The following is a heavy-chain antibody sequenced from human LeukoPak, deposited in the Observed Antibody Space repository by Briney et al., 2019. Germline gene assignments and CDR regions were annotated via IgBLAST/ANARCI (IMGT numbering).Heavy chain of an antibody. V-gene: IGHV1-69*05. Sequence: ASVKVSCKASGYTFTSYDINWVRQATGQGLEWMGGIIPIFGTANYAQKFQGRVTITTDESTSTACMELSSLRSEDTAVYYCARSLTGGVYYFDYWGQGTLVTVSS. CDR3: ARSLTGGVYYFDY. J-gene: IGHJ4*02. CDR1: GYTFTSYD. D-gene: IGHD3-9*01. CDR2: IIPIFGTA.